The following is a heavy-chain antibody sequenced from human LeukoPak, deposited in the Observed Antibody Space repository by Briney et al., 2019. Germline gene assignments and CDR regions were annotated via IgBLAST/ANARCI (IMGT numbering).Heavy chain of an antibody. Sequence: GGSLRLSCATSGFTLSIYGMHWVRQAPGKVLEWVAVLWADGTNHYYADSVKGRFTISRDTSKNTLYLQMYSLRAEDTAVYYCARDGPYGDYGQGDYWGQGTLVTVSS. CDR2: LWADGTNH. V-gene: IGHV3-33*01. J-gene: IGHJ4*02. CDR1: GFTLSIYG. CDR3: ARDGPYGDYGQGDY. D-gene: IGHD4-17*01.